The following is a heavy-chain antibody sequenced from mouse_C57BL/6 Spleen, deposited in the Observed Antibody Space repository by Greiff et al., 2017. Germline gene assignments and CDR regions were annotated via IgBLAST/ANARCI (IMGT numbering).Heavy chain of an antibody. Sequence: EVQRVESGGGLVKPGGSLKLSCAASGFTFSDYGMHWVRQAPEKGLEWVAYISSGSSTIYYADTVKGRFTISRDNAKNTLFLQMTSLRSEDTAMYYCAKGTTVVAPDYWGQGTTLTVSS. CDR3: AKGTTVVAPDY. V-gene: IGHV5-17*01. J-gene: IGHJ2*01. CDR2: ISSGSSTI. D-gene: IGHD1-1*01. CDR1: GFTFSDYG.